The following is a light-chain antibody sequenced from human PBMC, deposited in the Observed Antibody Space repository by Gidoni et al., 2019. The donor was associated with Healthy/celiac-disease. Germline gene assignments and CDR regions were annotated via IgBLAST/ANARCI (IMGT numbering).Light chain of an antibody. J-gene: IGKJ1*01. CDR3: QKYNSAPPWA. CDR1: QGISNY. V-gene: IGKV1-27*01. Sequence: DIQMTQSPSSLSASVGDIVTITCRARQGISNYLGWYQQKPGKVPKLLIYAASTMQSGVPSRCSGSGSGTDVTLTISSLQPEDVATYYCQKYNSAPPWAFGQXTKVEIK. CDR2: AAS.